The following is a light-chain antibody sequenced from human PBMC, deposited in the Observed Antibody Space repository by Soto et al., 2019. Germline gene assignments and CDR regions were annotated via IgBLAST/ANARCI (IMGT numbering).Light chain of an antibody. J-gene: IGKJ1*01. Sequence: DIQMTQSPSPLSASVGDRVTITCRASQSISTYLNWYQQKPGKVPKLLIYGASSLQSGVPSRFSGSVSGTDFTLTISSLQPEDFGTYYCQQSFSTPRTFGQGTKVDIK. CDR2: GAS. CDR3: QQSFSTPRT. V-gene: IGKV1-39*01. CDR1: QSISTY.